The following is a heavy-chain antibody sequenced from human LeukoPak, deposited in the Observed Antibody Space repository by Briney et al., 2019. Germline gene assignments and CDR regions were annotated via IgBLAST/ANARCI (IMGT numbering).Heavy chain of an antibody. Sequence: SETLSLTCTVSGGSISSYYWSWIRQPPGKGLEWIGYIYYSGSTNYNPSLKSRVTISVDTSKNQFSLKLSSVTAADTAVYYCARDPDSSGEYWKGFFDYWGQGTLVTVSS. V-gene: IGHV4-59*12. CDR2: IYYSGST. CDR3: ARDPDSSGEYWKGFFDY. J-gene: IGHJ4*02. CDR1: GGSISSYY. D-gene: IGHD6-19*01.